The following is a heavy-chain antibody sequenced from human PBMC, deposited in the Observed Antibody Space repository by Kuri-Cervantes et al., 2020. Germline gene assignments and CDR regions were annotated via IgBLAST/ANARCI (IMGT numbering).Heavy chain of an antibody. V-gene: IGHV3-74*01. Sequence: GESLKISCAASGFTFSSYWMHWVRQAPVKGLVWVSRINSDGSSTSYADSVKGRFTISRDNAKNTLYLQMNSLRAEDTAVYYCARDLGPWGQGTLVTVSS. CDR2: INSDGSST. CDR3: ARDLGP. J-gene: IGHJ5*02. CDR1: GFTFSSYW.